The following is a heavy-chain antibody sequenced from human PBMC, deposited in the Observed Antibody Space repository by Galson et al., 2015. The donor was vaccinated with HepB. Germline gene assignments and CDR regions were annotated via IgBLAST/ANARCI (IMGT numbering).Heavy chain of an antibody. CDR3: ARAKGDVVVVAANAGSDY. Sequence: SVKVSCKASGGTFSSYAISWVRQAPGQGLEWMGGIIPIFGIANYAQKFQGRVTITADESTSTAYMELSSLRSEDTAVYYCARAKGDVVVVAANAGSDYWGQGTLVTVSS. CDR2: IIPIFGIA. D-gene: IGHD2-15*01. V-gene: IGHV1-69*13. CDR1: GGTFSSYA. J-gene: IGHJ4*02.